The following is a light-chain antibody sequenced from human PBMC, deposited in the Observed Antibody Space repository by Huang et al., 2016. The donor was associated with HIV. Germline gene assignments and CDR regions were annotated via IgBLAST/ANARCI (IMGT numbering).Light chain of an antibody. CDR1: QSIPTN. V-gene: IGKV3-15*01. CDR2: GAS. J-gene: IGKJ4*01. Sequence: EIVMTQSPVTLSVSLGERAPLTCRASQSIPTNLALYQKTPGQDPRLLIYGASTRASGVPARCSGGGSGTEFTLTISRLQSEDFAVYFCQQYITWPPLTFGGGTTVEIK. CDR3: QQYITWPPLT.